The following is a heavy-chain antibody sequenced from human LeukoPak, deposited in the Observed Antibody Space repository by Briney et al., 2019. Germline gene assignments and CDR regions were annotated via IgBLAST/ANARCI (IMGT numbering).Heavy chain of an antibody. CDR2: IYDSGST. CDR1: GGYLGSHY. CDR3: ARTYGSGSYDFDP. Sequence: SETLSLTCTVSGGYLGSHYWTWIRQPPGKGLEWIGYIYDSGSTYYHPSLKSRVTISVDTSKNQFSLRLSSVTAADTAVYYCARTYGSGSYDFDPWGQGTLVTVSS. V-gene: IGHV4-59*11. D-gene: IGHD3-10*01. J-gene: IGHJ5*02.